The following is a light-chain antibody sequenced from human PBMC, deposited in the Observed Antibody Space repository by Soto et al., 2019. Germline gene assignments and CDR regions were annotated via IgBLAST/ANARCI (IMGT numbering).Light chain of an antibody. CDR1: SSNIGSNY. Sequence: QSVLTQPPSASGTPGQRVTISCSGSSSNIGSNYVYWYQQISGTAPKLLISRNNQRPSGVPDRSSGSKSGTSASLAISGLRSEDEAHYYCAAWDDSLSGVVFGGGTKLTVL. CDR3: AAWDDSLSGVV. CDR2: RNN. J-gene: IGLJ2*01. V-gene: IGLV1-47*01.